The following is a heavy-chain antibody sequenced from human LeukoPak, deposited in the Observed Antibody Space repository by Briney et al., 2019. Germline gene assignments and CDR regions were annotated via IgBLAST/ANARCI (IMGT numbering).Heavy chain of an antibody. CDR2: ISAYNGNT. CDR1: GYTFTSYG. V-gene: IGHV1-18*01. Sequence: ASVKVSCKASGYTFTSYGISWVRQAPGQGLEWMGWISAYNGNTNFAQKFQGRVAITADKSTNTAHMELSRLESGGTAVYYCTREGVYAPDPTSYHRDAFDIWGQGTVVIVSS. J-gene: IGHJ3*02. CDR3: TREGVYAPDPTSYHRDAFDI. D-gene: IGHD3-16*02.